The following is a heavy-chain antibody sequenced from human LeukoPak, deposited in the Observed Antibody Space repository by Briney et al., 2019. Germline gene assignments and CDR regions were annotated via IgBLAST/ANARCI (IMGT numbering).Heavy chain of an antibody. CDR3: VKGHFDTV. CDR2: ISASGIST. D-gene: IGHD3-22*01. J-gene: IGHJ4*02. CDR1: GFTFRSFA. Sequence: PGGSLRLYCVASGFTFRSFAMTWVRQAPGKGLEWVSAISASGISTYYADSVKGRFTISRDNSNNTLYLRLNNLRADDTAVYYCVKGHFDTVWGQGTLVAVSS. V-gene: IGHV3-23*01.